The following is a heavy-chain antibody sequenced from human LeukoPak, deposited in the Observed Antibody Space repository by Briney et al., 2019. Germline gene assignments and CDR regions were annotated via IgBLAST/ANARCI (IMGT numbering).Heavy chain of an antibody. CDR3: STLTSRGLSDS. V-gene: IGHV3-15*07. J-gene: IGHJ4*02. D-gene: IGHD1-20*01. CDR2: IKSKADGETI. CDR1: GFTFNRCW. Sequence: GGSLRLSCAVSGFTFNRCWMNWVRQAPGKGLEWVGRIKSKADGETIDYAAPVKGRFTFSRDDSKNMLYLQMNSLKSEDTAVYYCSTLTSRGLSDSWGQGTLVTVSS.